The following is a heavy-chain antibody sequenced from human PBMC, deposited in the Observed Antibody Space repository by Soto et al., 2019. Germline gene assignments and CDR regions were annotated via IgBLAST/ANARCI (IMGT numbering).Heavy chain of an antibody. Sequence: QVQLVESGGGVVQPGRSLRLSCAASGFTFSSYGMHWVRQAPGKGLEWVADIWYDGSNKYYADSVKGRFTISRDNSKNTLYLQMTSRRAEDTAVYYCARIMCGGDCYDFDYWGQGTLVTVSS. CDR2: IWYDGSNK. CDR3: ARIMCGGDCYDFDY. J-gene: IGHJ4*02. D-gene: IGHD2-21*02. CDR1: GFTFSSYG. V-gene: IGHV3-33*01.